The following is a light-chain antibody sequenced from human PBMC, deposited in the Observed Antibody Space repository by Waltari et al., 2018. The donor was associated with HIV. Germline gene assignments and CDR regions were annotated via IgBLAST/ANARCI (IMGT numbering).Light chain of an antibody. CDR3: ATWDDSLSGSL. Sequence: QSVLPPPPSASGTPAQRVTISCSGSSSNICRNYVYWYQHLPGTAPKRLSYRNNQRPSGVPGRFSGSKSGTSASLAISGLRSEDEADYYCATWDDSLSGSLFGGGTKLTVL. CDR2: RNN. V-gene: IGLV1-47*01. CDR1: SSNICRNY. J-gene: IGLJ2*01.